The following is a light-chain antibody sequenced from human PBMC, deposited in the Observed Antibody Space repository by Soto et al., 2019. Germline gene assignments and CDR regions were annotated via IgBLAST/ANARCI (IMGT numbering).Light chain of an antibody. V-gene: IGKV1-5*01. Sequence: DIQMTQSPSTLSASVGDRVTITCRASESINTWLAWYQQKPGKAPKVLMYDASSLESGVPSRFSGSGSGKELTLNIGSMQPDDFATYYCQHYTSCPVNFGQGTRLEIK. CDR2: DAS. CDR3: QHYTSCPVN. CDR1: ESINTW. J-gene: IGKJ5*01.